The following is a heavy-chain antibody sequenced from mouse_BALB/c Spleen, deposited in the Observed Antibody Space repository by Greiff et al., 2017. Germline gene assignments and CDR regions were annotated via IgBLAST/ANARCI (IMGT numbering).Heavy chain of an antibody. CDR1: GFNIKDTY. CDR2: IDPANGNT. D-gene: IGHD3-1*01. J-gene: IGHJ4*01. CDR3: ARQLGLAAMDY. V-gene: IGHV14-3*02. Sequence: EVQLQQSGAELVKPGASVKLSCTASGFNIKDTYMHWVKQRPEQGLEWIGRIDPANGNTKYDPKFQGKATITADTSSNTAYLQLSSLTSEDTAVYYCARQLGLAAMDYWGQGTSVTVSS.